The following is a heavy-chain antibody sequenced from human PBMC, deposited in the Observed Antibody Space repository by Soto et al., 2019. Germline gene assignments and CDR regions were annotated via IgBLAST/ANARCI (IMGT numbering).Heavy chain of an antibody. Sequence: QVQLVQSGAEVKKPGASVKVSCKASGYTFTSYAMHWVRQAPGQRLEWMGWINAGNGNTKYSQQFQGRVTITRDTSASTAYMQLSSLRSEDTAVHYCASPPPVGATFTYYFDYWGQGTLVTVSS. CDR2: INAGNGNT. D-gene: IGHD1-26*01. V-gene: IGHV1-3*01. CDR3: ASPPPVGATFTYYFDY. CDR1: GYTFTSYA. J-gene: IGHJ4*02.